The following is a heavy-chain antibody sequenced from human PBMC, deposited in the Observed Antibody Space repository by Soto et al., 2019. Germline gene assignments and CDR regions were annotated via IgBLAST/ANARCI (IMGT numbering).Heavy chain of an antibody. Sequence: QVQLVQSGAEVKKPGASVKVSCKASGYTFISYDINWVRQATGQGLEWMGWMNSNTGDTGYAQKFQGRVTMTRNTTINTANLELSSLRSDDTAVNFCARGDGYIFDYWGQGTLVTVSS. CDR2: MNSNTGDT. J-gene: IGHJ4*02. D-gene: IGHD5-12*01. CDR1: GYTFISYD. CDR3: ARGDGYIFDY. V-gene: IGHV1-8*01.